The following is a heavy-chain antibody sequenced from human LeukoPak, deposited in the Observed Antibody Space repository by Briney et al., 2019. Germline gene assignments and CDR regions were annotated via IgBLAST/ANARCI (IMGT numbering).Heavy chain of an antibody. J-gene: IGHJ4*02. CDR3: ARSRGRDGYNFGY. CDR1: GGSISSSSYY. Sequence: SETLSLTCTVSGGSISSSSYYWGWIRQPPGKGLGWIGYIYTSGSTNYNPSLKSRVTISVDTSKNQFSLKLSSVTAADTAVYYCARSRGRDGYNFGYWGQGTLVTVSS. CDR2: IYTSGST. D-gene: IGHD5-24*01. V-gene: IGHV4-61*05.